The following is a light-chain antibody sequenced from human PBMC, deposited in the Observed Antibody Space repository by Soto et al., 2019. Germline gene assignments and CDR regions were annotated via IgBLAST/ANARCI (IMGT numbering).Light chain of an antibody. V-gene: IGKV3-11*01. CDR2: DAS. J-gene: IGKJ5*01. Sequence: IGMGPSPATLSVAPRERATPSCRASQSVSSYLAWYQQKPGQAPRLLIYDASNRATGIPARFSGSGSGTDFTLTISSLEPEDFAVYYCQQRSNWPSITFGQGTRLEIK. CDR1: QSVSSY. CDR3: QQRSNWPSIT.